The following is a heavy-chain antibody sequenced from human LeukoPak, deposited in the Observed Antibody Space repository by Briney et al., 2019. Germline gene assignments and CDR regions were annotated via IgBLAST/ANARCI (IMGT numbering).Heavy chain of an antibody. CDR3: AKDLLVVVPAAMPIYYYYGMDV. CDR2: ISYDGSNK. CDR1: GFTFSSYG. J-gene: IGHJ6*02. V-gene: IGHV3-30*18. Sequence: GGSLRLSCAASGFTFSSYGMHWVRQAPGKGLEWVAVISYDGSNKYYADSVKGRFTISRDNSENTLYLQMNSLRAEDTAVYYCAKDLLVVVPAAMPIYYYYGMDVWGQGTTVTVSS. D-gene: IGHD2-2*01.